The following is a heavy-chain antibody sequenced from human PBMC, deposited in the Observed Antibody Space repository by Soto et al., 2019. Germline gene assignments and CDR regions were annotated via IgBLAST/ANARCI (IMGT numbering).Heavy chain of an antibody. CDR1: GGSISSGGYY. D-gene: IGHD3-10*01. Sequence: QVQLQESGPGLVKPSQTLSLTCTVSGGSISSGGYYWSWIRQHPGKGLEWIGYIYYIGSTYYNPSLKSRGSISVDTSKNQFSLKLSSVTAADTAVYYCARFYMVRGVMGAFDIWGQGTMVTVSS. V-gene: IGHV4-31*03. CDR2: IYYIGST. J-gene: IGHJ3*02. CDR3: ARFYMVRGVMGAFDI.